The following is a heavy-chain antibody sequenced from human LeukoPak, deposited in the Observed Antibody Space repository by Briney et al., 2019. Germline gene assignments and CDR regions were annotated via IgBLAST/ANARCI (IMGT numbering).Heavy chain of an antibody. CDR3: ARDLGFGVVHYYFDY. D-gene: IGHD3-3*01. Sequence: PGGSLRLSCAASGFTFSSYSMNWVRQAPGKGLEWVSYISSSSTIYYADSVKGRFTISRDSAKNSLYLQMNSLRAEDTAVYYCARDLGFGVVHYYFDYWGQGTLVTVSS. CDR1: GFTFSSYS. CDR2: ISSSSTI. V-gene: IGHV3-48*01. J-gene: IGHJ4*02.